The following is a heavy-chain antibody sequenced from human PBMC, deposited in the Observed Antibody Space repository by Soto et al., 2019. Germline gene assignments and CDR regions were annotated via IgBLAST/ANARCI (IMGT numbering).Heavy chain of an antibody. Sequence: GGSLRLSCAASGFTVSSNYMSWVRQAPGKGLEWVSVIYSGGSTYYADSVKGRFTISRDNSKNTLYLQMNSLRAEDTAVYYCARWVVRGVITEYYFDYWGQGTLVTVSS. D-gene: IGHD3-10*01. CDR2: IYSGGST. CDR1: GFTVSSNY. V-gene: IGHV3-53*01. CDR3: ARWVVRGVITEYYFDY. J-gene: IGHJ4*02.